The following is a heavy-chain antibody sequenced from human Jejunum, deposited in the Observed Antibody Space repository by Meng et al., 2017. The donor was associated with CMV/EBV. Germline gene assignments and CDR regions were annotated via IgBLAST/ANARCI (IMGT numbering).Heavy chain of an antibody. CDR3: ARDVRGSGRLDHYYGMDV. Sequence: FRSFAISWVRQAPGQGLEWMGAIIPMFGTGKYAQKFQGRVTITADESTNTAYMELSSLRSEDTAVYSCARDVRGSGRLDHYYGMDVWGQGTTVTVS. CDR2: IIPMFGTG. V-gene: IGHV1-69*01. D-gene: IGHD3-16*02. J-gene: IGHJ6*02. CDR1: FRSFA.